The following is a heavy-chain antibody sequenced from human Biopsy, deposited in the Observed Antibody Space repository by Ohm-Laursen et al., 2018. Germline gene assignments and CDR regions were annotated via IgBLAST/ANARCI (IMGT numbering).Heavy chain of an antibody. Sequence: TLPLTCPVSGVSINGGRYYWNWIRHHPGKGLEWIGNIFYSANTYYNPSLKSRVTISVDTPKNQFSLKLSSVTAADTAVYYCARLGSGDYFPTFFDFWGQGALVTVSS. CDR1: GVSINGGRYY. V-gene: IGHV4-31*02. J-gene: IGHJ4*02. CDR2: IFYSANT. CDR3: ARLGSGDYFPTFFDF. D-gene: IGHD5-12*01.